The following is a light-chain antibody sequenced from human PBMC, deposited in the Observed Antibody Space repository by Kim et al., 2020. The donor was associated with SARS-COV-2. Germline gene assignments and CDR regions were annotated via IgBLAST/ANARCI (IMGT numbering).Light chain of an antibody. V-gene: IGKV3-11*01. Sequence: LSLSPVERATLSCRASQSVCNYLAWYQQKPGQAPRLLISDASNRATDIPARFSGSGSGTDFTLTISSLEPEDFAVYYCQQRSNWYTFGQGTELEI. CDR1: QSVCNY. CDR3: QQRSNWYT. CDR2: DAS. J-gene: IGKJ2*01.